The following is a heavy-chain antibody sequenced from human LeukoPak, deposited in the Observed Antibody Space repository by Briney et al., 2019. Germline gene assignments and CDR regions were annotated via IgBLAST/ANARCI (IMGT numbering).Heavy chain of an antibody. CDR3: ARVDAELDF. J-gene: IGHJ4*02. CDR2: INPTNGDA. V-gene: IGHV1-2*02. D-gene: IGHD2-2*01. Sequence: ASVKVSCKASGYTFTGYSIHWVRQAPGQGLEWMGWINPTNGDATSAQEFQGRLTLTLDTSINTAYLELRSLKSDDTAVYYCARVDAELDFRGQGTLVSVSS. CDR1: GYTFTGYS.